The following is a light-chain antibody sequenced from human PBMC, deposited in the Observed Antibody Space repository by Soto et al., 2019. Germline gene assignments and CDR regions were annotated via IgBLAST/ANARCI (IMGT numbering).Light chain of an antibody. J-gene: IGKJ1*01. CDR3: QQYGSSPRT. CDR2: GAS. V-gene: IGKV3-20*01. Sequence: EIVLTQSPGTLSLSPGERATLSCRASQTVSSSSLAWYQQKPGQAPRLLIFGASTRAAGFPDRFSGSGSGTDSTLTISRLEPEDFAVYYCQQYGSSPRTFGQGTKVDIK. CDR1: QTVSSSS.